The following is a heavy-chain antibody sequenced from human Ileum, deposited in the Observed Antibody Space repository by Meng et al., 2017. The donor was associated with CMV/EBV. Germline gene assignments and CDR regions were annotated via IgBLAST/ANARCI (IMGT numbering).Heavy chain of an antibody. Sequence: GESLKISCAVSGFTFSDYYMSWIRQAPGKGLEWVSYISSSGSTIYYADSVKGRFTISRGNANNSLHLQMNSLRVEDTAVYYCARGGLWRCGLDVWGQGTTVTVAS. D-gene: IGHD3-16*01. J-gene: IGHJ6*02. CDR3: ARGGLWRCGLDV. CDR2: ISSSGSTI. CDR1: GFTFSDYY. V-gene: IGHV3-11*04.